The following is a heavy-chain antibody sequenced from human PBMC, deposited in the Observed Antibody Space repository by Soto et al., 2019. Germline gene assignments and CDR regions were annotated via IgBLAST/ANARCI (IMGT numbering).Heavy chain of an antibody. V-gene: IGHV4-59*01. CDR1: GDSITNFY. CDR3: AQVEGWTYSYGFFDY. D-gene: IGHD5-18*01. CDR2: THHAGDP. J-gene: IGHJ4*02. Sequence: QVQVQESGPGLVKPSETLSLTCTVSGDSITNFYGSWIRQTPVKGLEWLGYTHHAGDPTYNPSLKSRVTITVDKSRNQWSLILRSVTTADAAVYYCAQVEGWTYSYGFFDYWGQGALVTVSS.